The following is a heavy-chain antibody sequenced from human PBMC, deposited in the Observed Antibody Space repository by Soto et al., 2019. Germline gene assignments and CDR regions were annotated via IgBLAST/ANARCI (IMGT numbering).Heavy chain of an antibody. CDR2: IYSGGST. D-gene: IGHD4-17*01. Sequence: EVQLVESGGGLVQPGGSLRLSCAASGFTVSSNYMSWVRQAPGKGPEWVSVIYSGGSTYYADSVKGRFTISRDNSKNTLYLQMNSLRAEDTAVYYCARDPSGDYGLFDYWGQGTLVTVSS. CDR1: GFTVSSNY. V-gene: IGHV3-66*01. CDR3: ARDPSGDYGLFDY. J-gene: IGHJ4*02.